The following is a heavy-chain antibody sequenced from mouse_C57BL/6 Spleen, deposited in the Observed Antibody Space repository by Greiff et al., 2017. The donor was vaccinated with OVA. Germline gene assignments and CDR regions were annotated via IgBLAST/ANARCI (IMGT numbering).Heavy chain of an antibody. CDR2: IWSGGST. Sequence: VKVVESGPGLVQPSQSLSITCTVSGFSLTGYGVHWVRQSPGKGLEWLGVIWSGGSTDYNAAFISRLSISKDNSKSQVFFKMNSLQADDTAIYYCARNMITRYAMDYWGQGTSVTVSS. V-gene: IGHV2-2*01. D-gene: IGHD2-4*01. CDR3: ARNMITRYAMDY. CDR1: GFSLTGYG. J-gene: IGHJ4*01.